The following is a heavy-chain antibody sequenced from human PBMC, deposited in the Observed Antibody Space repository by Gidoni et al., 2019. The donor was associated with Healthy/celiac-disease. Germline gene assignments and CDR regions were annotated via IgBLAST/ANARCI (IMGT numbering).Heavy chain of an antibody. J-gene: IGHJ3*02. CDR2: IYHSGST. CDR1: GYSISSGYY. Sequence: QVQLQESGPGLVKPSETLSLTCAVSGYSISSGYYWCWIRQPPGKGLEWIGSIYHSGSTYYNPSLKSRVTISVDTSKNQFSLKLSSVTAADTAVYYCARSMWSGSGSYYRFRHAFDIWGQGTMVTVSS. CDR3: ARSMWSGSGSYYRFRHAFDI. D-gene: IGHD3-10*01. V-gene: IGHV4-38-2*01.